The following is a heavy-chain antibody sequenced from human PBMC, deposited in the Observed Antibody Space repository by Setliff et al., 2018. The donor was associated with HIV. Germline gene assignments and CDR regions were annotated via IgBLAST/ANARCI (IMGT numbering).Heavy chain of an antibody. CDR3: TRRIYWRGPPDY. J-gene: IGHJ4*02. CDR1: GYTFTTYP. Sequence: ASVKVSCKASGYTFTTYPMHWVRQAPGQGLEWMGVINTSGGSAGYAEKFRGRVTMTRDTSTNTVYMDLRNLRSEDTAVYYCTRRIYWRGPPDYWGQGTLVTVSS. CDR2: INTSGGSA. V-gene: IGHV1-46*01. D-gene: IGHD3-3*02.